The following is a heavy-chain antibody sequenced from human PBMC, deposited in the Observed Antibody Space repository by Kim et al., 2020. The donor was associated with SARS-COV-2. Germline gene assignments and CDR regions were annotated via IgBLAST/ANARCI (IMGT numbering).Heavy chain of an antibody. D-gene: IGHD2-2*02. CDR3: ANTVDY. V-gene: IGHV4-34*01. J-gene: IGHJ4*02. Sequence: SGSTNNHPSLNSRVTISVDMAKNQFSLKLSSVTAADTAVYYCANTVDYWGQGTLVTVSS. CDR2: SGST.